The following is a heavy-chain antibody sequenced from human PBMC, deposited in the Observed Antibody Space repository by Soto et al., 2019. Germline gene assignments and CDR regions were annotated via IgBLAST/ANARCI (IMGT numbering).Heavy chain of an antibody. J-gene: IGHJ6*02. Sequence: SVKVSCKASGGTFSSYAISWVRQARGQGLEWMGGIIPIFGTANYAQKFQGRVTITADESTSTAYMELSSLRSEDTAVYYCASLLVDTAMVTLYYYYGMDVWGQGTTVTVSS. CDR1: GGTFSSYA. D-gene: IGHD5-18*01. CDR2: IIPIFGTA. CDR3: ASLLVDTAMVTLYYYYGMDV. V-gene: IGHV1-69*13.